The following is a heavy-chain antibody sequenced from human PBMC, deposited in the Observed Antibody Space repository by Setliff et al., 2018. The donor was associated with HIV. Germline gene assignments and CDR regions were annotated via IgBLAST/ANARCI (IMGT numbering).Heavy chain of an antibody. CDR3: ARLGPGPMFRTNFDY. J-gene: IGHJ4*02. D-gene: IGHD3-10*01. Sequence: PGESLKISCKGSGYSSTNYWIGWVRQMPGKGLEWMGIINPGDSETRYNPPFQGQVTISADKSITTAYLQWSGLKASDTAIYYCARLGPGPMFRTNFDYWGQGTQVTVSS. V-gene: IGHV5-51*01. CDR1: GYSSTNYW. CDR2: INPGDSET.